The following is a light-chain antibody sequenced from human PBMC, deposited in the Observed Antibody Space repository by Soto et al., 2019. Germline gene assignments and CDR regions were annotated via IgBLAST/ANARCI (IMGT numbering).Light chain of an antibody. CDR1: QSVSSAF. V-gene: IGKV3-20*01. J-gene: IGKJ1*01. Sequence: EVVLTQSPGTLSLSPGERATLSCRASQSVSSAFLAWYQQKPGQAPRLLLYGASSRASGIPDRFSGSGSGTDFTLTISSLQSEDFAVYYCQQYNNWLWTFGQGTKVDNK. CDR3: QQYNNWLWT. CDR2: GAS.